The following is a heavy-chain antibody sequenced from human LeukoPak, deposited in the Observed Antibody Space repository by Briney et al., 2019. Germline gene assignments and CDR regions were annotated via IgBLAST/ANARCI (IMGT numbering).Heavy chain of an antibody. J-gene: IGHJ3*02. CDR3: ARVYYDAFDI. D-gene: IGHD3-10*01. CDR1: GGSISSYY. Sequence: PSGTLSLTCTVSGGSISSYYWSWIRQPPGKGLEWIGYIYYSGSTNYNPSLKSRVTISVDTSKNQFSLKLSSVTAADTAVYYCARVYYDAFDIWGQGTMVTVSS. V-gene: IGHV4-59*01. CDR2: IYYSGST.